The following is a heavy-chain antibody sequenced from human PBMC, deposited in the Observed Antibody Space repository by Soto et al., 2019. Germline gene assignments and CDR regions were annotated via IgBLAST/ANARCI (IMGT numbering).Heavy chain of an antibody. CDR2: IKSKTDGGTT. CDR3: TPGSHVDTAMAYYFDY. CDR1: GFTFSNAW. V-gene: IGHV3-15*07. D-gene: IGHD5-18*01. Sequence: GGSLRLSCAASGFTFSNAWMNWVRQAPGKGLEWVGRIKSKTDGGTTDYAAPVKDRFTISRDDSKNTLYLQMNSLKTEDTAVYYCTPGSHVDTAMAYYFDYWGQGTLVTVSS. J-gene: IGHJ4*02.